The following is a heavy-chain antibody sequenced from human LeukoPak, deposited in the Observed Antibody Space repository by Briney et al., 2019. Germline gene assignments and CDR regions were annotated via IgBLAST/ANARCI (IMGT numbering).Heavy chain of an antibody. CDR3: AREAEYSYGANPVYYFDY. J-gene: IGHJ4*02. D-gene: IGHD5-18*01. Sequence: ASVKVSCKASGYTFTSYYMYWVRQAPGQGLEWMGIINPSGGSTSYAQKFQGRVTMTRDTSTSTVYMELSSLRSEDTAVYYCAREAEYSYGANPVYYFDYWGQGTLVTVSS. CDR2: INPSGGST. CDR1: GYTFTSYY. V-gene: IGHV1-46*01.